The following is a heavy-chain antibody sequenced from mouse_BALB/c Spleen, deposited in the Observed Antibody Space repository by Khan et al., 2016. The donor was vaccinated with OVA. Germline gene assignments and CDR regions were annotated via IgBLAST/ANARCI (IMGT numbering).Heavy chain of an antibody. CDR3: ARRRQLGLRCAMDY. J-gene: IGHJ4*01. CDR1: GYTFTNYG. Sequence: QIQLVQSGPELKKPGETVKISCKASGYTFTNYGMNWVKQAPGKGLKWMGWINTYTGEPTYADDFKGRFAFSLETSASTAYLQMNNLKKEDTATYFCARRRQLGLRCAMDYWGQGTSVTVSS. V-gene: IGHV9-3-1*01. CDR2: INTYTGEP. D-gene: IGHD3-2*01.